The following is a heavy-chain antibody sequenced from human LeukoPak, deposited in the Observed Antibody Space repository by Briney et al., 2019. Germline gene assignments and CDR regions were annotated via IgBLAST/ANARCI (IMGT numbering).Heavy chain of an antibody. D-gene: IGHD1-26*01. CDR2: IYYSGGT. CDR3: ARGRSSVGGYPYYFDY. Sequence: PSETLFLTCSVPGGPISSNHYYWGWIRQPPGKGLERIGRIYYSGGTNYNPSFKGRVTISVDTSKSQFSLKLSSVTAADTAVYYCARGRSSVGGYPYYFDYWGQGTLVTVSS. J-gene: IGHJ4*02. CDR1: GGPISSNHYY. V-gene: IGHV4-39*07.